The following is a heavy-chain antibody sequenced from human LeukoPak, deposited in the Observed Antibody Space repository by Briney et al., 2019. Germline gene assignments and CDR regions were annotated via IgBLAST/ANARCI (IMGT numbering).Heavy chain of an antibody. CDR1: GYSFTSYW. D-gene: IGHD3-9*01. Sequence: GESLKISCKGSGYSFTSYWIGWVRQMPGKGLEWMGIIYPGDSDTRYSPSFQGQVTISADKSISTAYLQWSSLKASDTAMYYCAKPSIRILTGYHYHYHLYIDVWGKGTPVTVFS. V-gene: IGHV5-51*01. CDR3: AKPSIRILTGYHYHYHLYIDV. J-gene: IGHJ6*03. CDR2: IYPGDSDT.